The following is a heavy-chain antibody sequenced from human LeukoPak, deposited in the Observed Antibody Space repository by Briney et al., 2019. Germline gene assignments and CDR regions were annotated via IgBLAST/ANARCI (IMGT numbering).Heavy chain of an antibody. D-gene: IGHD6-13*01. CDR1: GYTFTSYD. CDR2: MNPNSGNT. V-gene: IGHV1-8*01. Sequence: GASVKVSCKASGYTFTSYDINWVRQAPGQGLEWMGWMNPNSGNTAYAQKFQGRVTMTRNTAISTAYMELSSLRSEDTAVYSCAREQQRNYYYMDVWGKGTTVTVSS. J-gene: IGHJ6*03. CDR3: AREQQRNYYYMDV.